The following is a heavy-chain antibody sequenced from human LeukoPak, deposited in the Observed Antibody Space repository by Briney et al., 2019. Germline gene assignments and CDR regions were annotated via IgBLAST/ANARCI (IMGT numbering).Heavy chain of an antibody. Sequence: SETLSLTCAVYGGSFSGYYWSWVRQPPGKGVEWVGEINHSGSTNYHPSLKSRLTLSVDTSKNQFSLKLSSVTAADTAVYYCARGGPRQYITMVRGVIRSFDYWGQGTLVTVSS. CDR2: INHSGST. D-gene: IGHD3-10*01. CDR1: GGSFSGYY. CDR3: ARGGPRQYITMVRGVIRSFDY. J-gene: IGHJ4*02. V-gene: IGHV4-34*01.